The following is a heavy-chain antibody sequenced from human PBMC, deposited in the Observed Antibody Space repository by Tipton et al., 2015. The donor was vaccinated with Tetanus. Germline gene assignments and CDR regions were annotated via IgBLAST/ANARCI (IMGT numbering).Heavy chain of an antibody. CDR1: GALLSTGGYS. Sequence: TLSLTCAVSGALLSTGGYSWGWIRQPPGQGLEWIGYIYHTGSTYYNPSVRSRVSISTVGSKNHVTLRLTSVTAAGTGVYFCVRGRGSGAQSFGFEHWGRGTQVIVSS. D-gene: IGHD3-10*01. CDR2: IYHTGST. V-gene: IGHV4-30-2*01. J-gene: IGHJ4*02. CDR3: VRGRGSGAQSFGFEH.